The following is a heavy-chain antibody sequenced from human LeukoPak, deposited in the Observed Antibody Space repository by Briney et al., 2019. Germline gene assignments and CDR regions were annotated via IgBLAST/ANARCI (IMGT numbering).Heavy chain of an antibody. CDR2: ITSSGST. V-gene: IGHV3-23*01. Sequence: PVGSLRLSCAASVVTFSNYAMNGGREAPGKGVWWGSGITSSGSTYYADSVKGRFTISRDNSKNTLYLQLNSLRAEDTAIYYCAEDLYGDYDFDCWGRGTLVTVSS. J-gene: IGHJ4*02. CDR1: VVTFSNYA. D-gene: IGHD4-17*01. CDR3: AEDLYGDYDFDC.